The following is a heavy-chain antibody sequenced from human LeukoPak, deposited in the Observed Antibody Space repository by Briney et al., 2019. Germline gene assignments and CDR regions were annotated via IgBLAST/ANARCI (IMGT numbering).Heavy chain of an antibody. V-gene: IGHV3-74*01. D-gene: IGHD2-2*01. CDR3: ARAGWDIVVVPAQLYYYYYYMDV. Sequence: PGGSLRLSCAASGFTFSSYWMHWVRQAPGKGLVWVSRINTDGSSTSYADSVKGRFTISRDNAKNTLYLQMNSLRAEDTAVYYCARAGWDIVVVPAQLYYYYYYMDVWGKGTTVTVSS. CDR1: GFTFSSYW. CDR2: INTDGSST. J-gene: IGHJ6*03.